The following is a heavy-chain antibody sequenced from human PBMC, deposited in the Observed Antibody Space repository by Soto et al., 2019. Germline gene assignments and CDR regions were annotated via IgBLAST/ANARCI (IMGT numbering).Heavy chain of an antibody. CDR1: GGSFSGYY. CDR2: INHSGST. Sequence: SETLSLTCAVYGGSFSGYYWSWIRQPPGKGLEWIGEINHSGSTNYNPSLKSRVTISVDTSKNQFSLKLSSVTAADTAVYYCARGYCSGGSCSGGYYYYYMDVWGKGTTVTVSS. D-gene: IGHD2-15*01. CDR3: ARGYCSGGSCSGGYYYYYMDV. V-gene: IGHV4-34*01. J-gene: IGHJ6*03.